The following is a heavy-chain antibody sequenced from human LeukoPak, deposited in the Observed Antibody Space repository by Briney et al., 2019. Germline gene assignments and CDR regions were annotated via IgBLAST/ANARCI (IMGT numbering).Heavy chain of an antibody. Sequence: PSETLSLTCAVSGGSISKTNWWSWVRQSPGTGLEWIGEIWHSGYTNYNPSLKSRVTISVDTSKNQFSLKLSSVTAADTAVYYCAREMDTAMVMINWGQGTLVTVSS. CDR2: IWHSGYT. V-gene: IGHV4-4*02. CDR3: AREMDTAMVMIN. J-gene: IGHJ4*02. D-gene: IGHD5-18*01. CDR1: GGSISKTNW.